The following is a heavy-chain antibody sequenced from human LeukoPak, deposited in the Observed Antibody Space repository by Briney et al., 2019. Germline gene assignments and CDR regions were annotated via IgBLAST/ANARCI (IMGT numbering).Heavy chain of an antibody. V-gene: IGHV4-34*01. CDR3: ARDDRTYYYGSGSSAPDY. D-gene: IGHD3-10*01. Sequence: SETLSLTCAVYGGSLSGYYWSWIRQPPGKGLEWIGEINHSGSTNYNPSLKSRVTISVDTSKNQFSLKLSSVTAADTAVYYCARDDRTYYYGSGSSAPDYWGQGTLVTVSS. CDR1: GGSLSGYY. J-gene: IGHJ4*02. CDR2: INHSGST.